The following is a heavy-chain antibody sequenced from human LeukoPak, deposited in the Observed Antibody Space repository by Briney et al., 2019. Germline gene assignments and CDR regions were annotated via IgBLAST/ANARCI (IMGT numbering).Heavy chain of an antibody. V-gene: IGHV4-34*01. J-gene: IGHJ4*02. CDR1: GGSFSGYY. CDR3: ARGGPRYSSHPRVIDY. Sequence: PSETLSLTCAVYGGSFSGYYWSWIRQPPGKGLEWIGEINHSGSTNYNPSLKSRVTISVDTSKNQFSLKLSSVTAADTAVYYCARGGPRYSSHPRVIDYWGQGTLVTVSS. D-gene: IGHD6-13*01. CDR2: INHSGST.